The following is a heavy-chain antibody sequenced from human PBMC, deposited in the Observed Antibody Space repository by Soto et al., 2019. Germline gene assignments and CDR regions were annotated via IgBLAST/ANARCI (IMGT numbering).Heavy chain of an antibody. CDR1: GGSITSTIDY. Sequence: KASETLSLTCSVSGGSITSTIDYWGWIRQSPGKGLEWIGNIYYDGSTFYNPSLKSRVTISVDTSKRQFSLRVSSVTAADTAVYYCARRGSASWRNWFESWGHGTLVTVSS. CDR2: IYYDGST. V-gene: IGHV4-39*01. D-gene: IGHD2-2*01. CDR3: ARRGSASWRNWFES. J-gene: IGHJ5*01.